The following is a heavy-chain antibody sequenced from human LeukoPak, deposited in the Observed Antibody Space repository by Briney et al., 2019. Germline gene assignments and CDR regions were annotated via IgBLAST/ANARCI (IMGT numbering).Heavy chain of an antibody. CDR3: VRGGGYDPFED. V-gene: IGHV3-23*01. D-gene: IGHD5-12*01. CDR1: GFTFSGYG. Sequence: PGGSLRLSCAASGFTFSGYGMNWVRQAPGKGLEWVSGISRSGDSATYADSVKGQFTISRDNAKNTLYLQMNSLRAEDTAVYYCVRGGGYDPFEDWGQGTLVTVSS. J-gene: IGHJ4*02. CDR2: ISRSGDSA.